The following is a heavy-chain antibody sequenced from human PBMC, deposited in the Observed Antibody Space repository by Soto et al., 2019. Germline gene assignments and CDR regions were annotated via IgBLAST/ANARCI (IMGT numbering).Heavy chain of an antibody. J-gene: IGHJ4*02. CDR3: ARSSGSYWWQFDY. D-gene: IGHD3-10*01. CDR2: ISSSGNYA. V-gene: IGHV3-11*06. CDR1: GFTFSDYY. Sequence: QVQLVESGGGLVKPAGSLRLSCAASGFTFSDYYMSWIRQAPGKGLEWISYISSSGNYADYADSMKGRFSISRDNAKNTLYWQVHGLRAEDTAVYYCARSSGSYWWQFDYWGQGTLVPVSS.